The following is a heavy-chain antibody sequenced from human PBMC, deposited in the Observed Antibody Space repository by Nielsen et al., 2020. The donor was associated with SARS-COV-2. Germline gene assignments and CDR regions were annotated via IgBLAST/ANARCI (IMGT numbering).Heavy chain of an antibody. V-gene: IGHV6-1*01. Sequence: SQTLSLTCAISGDSVSSSSAAWNWNRQSPSRGLEWLGRTYYRSKWYNDYAVSVKSRITINPDTSKNQFSLHLNSVTPEDTAVYYCARARGAYGDYYYYYTDVWGKGTTVTVSS. CDR3: ARARGAYGDYYYYYTDV. J-gene: IGHJ6*03. CDR2: TYYRSKWYN. D-gene: IGHD4-17*01. CDR1: GDSVSSSSAA.